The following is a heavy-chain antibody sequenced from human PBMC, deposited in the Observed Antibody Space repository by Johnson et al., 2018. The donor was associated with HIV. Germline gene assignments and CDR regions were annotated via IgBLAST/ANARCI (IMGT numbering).Heavy chain of an antibody. J-gene: IGHJ3*02. CDR2: ISDDGRTI. Sequence: QMVVVENGGGGVQHGRTLRRAGAASGVRFSTYALHWGRQTPGKGLEWVALISDDGRTIYHADSVKGRFTIARDNSKNTLYLQMKSLRAEDTAVYYCARDQSSRQAFDIWGQGTMVTVSS. CDR3: ARDQSSRQAFDI. V-gene: IGHV3-30*04. CDR1: GVRFSTYA. D-gene: IGHD6-6*01.